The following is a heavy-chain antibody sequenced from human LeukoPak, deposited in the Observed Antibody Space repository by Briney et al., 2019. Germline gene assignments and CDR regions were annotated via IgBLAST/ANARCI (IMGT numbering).Heavy chain of an antibody. J-gene: IGHJ3*02. CDR3: ARLPRKDYVWGRYCYDDAFDI. Sequence: PSETLSLTCTVSGGSISSYYWSWIRQPPGKGLEWIGYIYYSGSTNYNPSLKSRVTISVDTSKNQFSLKLSSVTAADTAVYYCARLPRKDYVWGRYCYDDAFDIWGQGTMVTVSS. CDR1: GGSISSYY. CDR2: IYYSGST. V-gene: IGHV4-59*01. D-gene: IGHD3-16*02.